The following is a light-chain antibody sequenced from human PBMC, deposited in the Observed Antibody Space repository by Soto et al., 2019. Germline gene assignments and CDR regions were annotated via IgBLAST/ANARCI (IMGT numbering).Light chain of an antibody. CDR1: QDISNY. J-gene: IGKJ2*01. V-gene: IGKV1-39*01. CDR2: AAS. CDR3: QQGYSIPPST. Sequence: DIQMTQSPSSLSASVGDRVTITCQASQDISNYLNWYQQKPGKAPKLLIYAASNLQSGVSSRFSGSGSGTAFTLTISSLQPADFATYYCQQGYSIPPSTFGQGTKLEIK.